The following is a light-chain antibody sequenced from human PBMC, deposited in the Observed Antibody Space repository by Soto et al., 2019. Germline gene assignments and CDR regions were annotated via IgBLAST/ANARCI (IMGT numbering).Light chain of an antibody. CDR1: SSDVGTYNL. CDR3: CSYAGSNTLVV. CDR2: EVS. J-gene: IGLJ2*01. V-gene: IGLV2-23*02. Sequence: QSVLTQPASVSGSPGQSITISCTGTSSDVGTYNLVSWYQQHPGKAPKLMIYEVSERLSGVSNRFSGSKSGNTASLTISGLQAEDEADYYCCSYAGSNTLVVFGGGTKLTVL.